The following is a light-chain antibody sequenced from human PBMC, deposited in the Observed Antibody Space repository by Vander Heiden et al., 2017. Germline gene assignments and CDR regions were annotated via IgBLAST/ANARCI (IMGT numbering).Light chain of an antibody. J-gene: IGLJ3*02. CDR2: GNN. Sequence: QPVLTQPPSASGAPGQRVTISCTWTTSNIGAGYDVHWYQQLPGTAPKLFIYGNNIRPSGVPDRFSGSNSGASASLAITGLQPEDEAHYYCQSYDSSLSHFVVFGGGTKLTVL. V-gene: IGLV1-40*01. CDR1: TSNIGAGYD. CDR3: QSYDSSLSHFVV.